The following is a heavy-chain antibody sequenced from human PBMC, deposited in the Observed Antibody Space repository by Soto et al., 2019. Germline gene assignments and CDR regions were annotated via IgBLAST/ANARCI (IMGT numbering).Heavy chain of an antibody. CDR2: IYYSGST. D-gene: IGHD3-22*01. Sequence: QVQLQESGPGLVKPSETLSLTCTVSGGSISSYYWSWIRQPPGKGLEWIGYIYYSGSTNYNPSLKSRVTISVDTSKNQLSLKLSSVTAADTAVYYCARDRGIDSSGYYFYYWGQGTLVTVSS. V-gene: IGHV4-59*01. CDR3: ARDRGIDSSGYYFYY. CDR1: GGSISSYY. J-gene: IGHJ4*02.